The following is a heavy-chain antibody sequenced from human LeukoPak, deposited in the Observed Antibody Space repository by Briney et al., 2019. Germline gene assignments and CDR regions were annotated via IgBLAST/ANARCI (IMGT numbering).Heavy chain of an antibody. V-gene: IGHV3-30*01. CDR2: ISYDGSNK. CDR3: ASPPLGEYQLPTWGNWFDP. J-gene: IGHJ5*02. Sequence: GGSLRLSCAASGFTFSSYAMHWVRQAPGKGLEWVAVISYDGSNKYYADSVKGRFTISRDNSKNTLYLQMNSLRAEDTAVYYCASPPLGEYQLPTWGNWFDPWGQGTLVTVSS. CDR1: GFTFSSYA. D-gene: IGHD2-2*01.